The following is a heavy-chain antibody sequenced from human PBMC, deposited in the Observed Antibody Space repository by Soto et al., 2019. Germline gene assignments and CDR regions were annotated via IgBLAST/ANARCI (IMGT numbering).Heavy chain of an antibody. CDR3: AGDLWPAVALDY. CDR1: GGTFSSYA. D-gene: IGHD6-19*01. Sequence: SVKVSCKASGGTFSSYAISWVRQAPGQGLEWMGGIIPIFGTANYAQKFQGRVTITADESTSTAYMELSSLRSEDTAVYYCAGDLWPAVALDYWGQGTLVTAPQ. CDR2: IIPIFGTA. J-gene: IGHJ4*02. V-gene: IGHV1-69*13.